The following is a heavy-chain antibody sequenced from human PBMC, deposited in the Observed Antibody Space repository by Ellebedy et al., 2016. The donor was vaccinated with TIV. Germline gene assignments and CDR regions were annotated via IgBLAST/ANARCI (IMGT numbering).Heavy chain of an antibody. D-gene: IGHD6-13*01. CDR1: GGSISSYY. Sequence: GSLRLSXTVSGGSISSYYWSWIRQPPGKGLEWIGYIYYSGSTNYNPSLKSRVTISVDTSKNQFSLKLSSVTAADTAVYYCARYGGMWYSSSWYEPLGPWGQGTLVTVSS. CDR3: ARYGGMWYSSSWYEPLGP. J-gene: IGHJ5*02. CDR2: IYYSGST. V-gene: IGHV4-59*01.